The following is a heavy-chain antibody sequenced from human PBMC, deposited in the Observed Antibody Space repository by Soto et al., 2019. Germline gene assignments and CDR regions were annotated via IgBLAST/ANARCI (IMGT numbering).Heavy chain of an antibody. CDR2: INAANGNT. Sequence: ASVKVSCKASGYIFSTYTMHWVRQAPGQRLEWMRWINAANGNTKYSQNFQGRVTISRDTSASTAYLELSSLRSEDTAVYYCARVSFETSGYADYWGQGTLVTVSS. D-gene: IGHD3-22*01. V-gene: IGHV1-3*01. CDR1: GYIFSTYT. CDR3: ARVSFETSGYADY. J-gene: IGHJ4*02.